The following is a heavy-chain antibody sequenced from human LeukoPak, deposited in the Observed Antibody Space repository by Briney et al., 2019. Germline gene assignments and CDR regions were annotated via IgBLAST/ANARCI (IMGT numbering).Heavy chain of an antibody. D-gene: IGHD3-22*01. CDR1: GGSISSGDYY. Sequence: SETLSLTCTVSGGSISSGDYYWSWSRQPPGKGLEWIGYIYYSGSTYYNPSLRSRVTISVDTSKNQFSLKLSSVTAADTAVYYCARESDSSAYWPIDYCGQGTLVTVSS. J-gene: IGHJ4*02. CDR2: IYYSGST. CDR3: ARESDSSAYWPIDY. V-gene: IGHV4-30-4*08.